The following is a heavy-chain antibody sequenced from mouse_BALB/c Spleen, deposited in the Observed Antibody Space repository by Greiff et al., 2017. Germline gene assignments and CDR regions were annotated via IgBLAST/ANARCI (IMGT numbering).Heavy chain of an antibody. V-gene: IGHV1-69*02. CDR2: IYPSDSYT. Sequence: QVQLKQPGAELVRPGASVKLSCKASGYTFTSYWINWVKQRPGQGLEWIGNIYPSDSYTNYNQKFKGKATLTADKSSSTAYMELRSLTSEDSAVYYCTRSLNGYDGDPWFAYWGQGTLVTVSA. CDR1: GYTFTSYW. D-gene: IGHD2-2*01. CDR3: TRSLNGYDGDPWFAY. J-gene: IGHJ3*01.